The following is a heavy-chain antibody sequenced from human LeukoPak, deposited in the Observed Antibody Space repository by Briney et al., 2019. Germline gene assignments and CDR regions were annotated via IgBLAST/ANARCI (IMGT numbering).Heavy chain of an antibody. CDR1: GGSISSYY. D-gene: IGHD3-10*01. CDR3: ARNFPLWFGELSWFDP. J-gene: IGHJ5*02. V-gene: IGHV4-4*07. CDR2: IYTSGST. Sequence: SETLSLTCTVSGGSISSYYWSWIRQPAGKGLEWIGRIYTSGSTNYNPSLKSRVTMSVDTSKNQFSLKLSSVTAADTAVYYCARNFPLWFGELSWFDPWGQGTLVTVSS.